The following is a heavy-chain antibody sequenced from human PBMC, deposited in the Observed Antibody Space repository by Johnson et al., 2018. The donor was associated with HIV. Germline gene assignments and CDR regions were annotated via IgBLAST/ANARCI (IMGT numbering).Heavy chain of an antibody. CDR3: PKGASGSQRRGAFHI. J-gene: IGHJ3*02. CDR2: IYSGGST. V-gene: IGHV3-66*01. Sequence: VQLVESGGGLVQPGGSLRLSCAASGFTFSSYWMHWVRQAPGKGLEWVSVIYSGGSTYYADSVKGRFTISRDNSKNTLYRQRNSLGAEDTAVYYCPKGASGSQRRGAFHIWGQGTMVTVSS. D-gene: IGHD1-26*01. CDR1: GFTFSSYW.